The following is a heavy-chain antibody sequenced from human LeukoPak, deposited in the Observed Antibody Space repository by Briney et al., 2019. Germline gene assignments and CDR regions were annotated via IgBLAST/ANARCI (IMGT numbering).Heavy chain of an antibody. CDR3: AAYSTGRHGPFDY. CDR1: GGSISSFY. D-gene: IGHD2-21*01. Sequence: SETLSLTCTVSGGSISSFYWSWLRQPPGEELEWIGNIYYSGSTNHNPSLKSRVTTSVDTSKNQFSLKLSSVTAADTAVYYCAAYSTGRHGPFDYWGQGTLVTVSS. V-gene: IGHV4-59*08. CDR2: IYYSGST. J-gene: IGHJ4*02.